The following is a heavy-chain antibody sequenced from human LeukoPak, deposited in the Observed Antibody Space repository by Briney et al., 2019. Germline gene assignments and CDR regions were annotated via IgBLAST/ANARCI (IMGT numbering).Heavy chain of an antibody. V-gene: IGHV4-39*01. CDR1: GRSISSGSYY. CDR2: INYSGRT. D-gene: IGHD2-2*01. CDR3: ARLVFCPITSCYFDY. J-gene: IGHJ4*02. Sequence: PSETLSLTCTVSGRSISSGSYYWAWVRQPPGKGLEWIGSINYSGRTYYTPSLKSRVTISIDTSKNQFSLKLSSVTAADMSVCYCARLVFCPITSCYFDYWGQGSLVTVSS.